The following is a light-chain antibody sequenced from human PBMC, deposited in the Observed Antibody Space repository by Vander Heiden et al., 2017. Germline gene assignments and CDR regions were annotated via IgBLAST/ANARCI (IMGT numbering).Light chain of an antibody. J-gene: IGKJ4*01. Sequence: PGESATLPCRASQAVSSRHLAWYQQKPGQAPRLLIYGASSRATGIPGRFSGSGSATVFTLTVSRLEADDSAFYCCQQYGTSPTFGGGTKVEIK. CDR3: QQYGTSPT. CDR2: GAS. V-gene: IGKV3-20*01. CDR1: QAVSSRH.